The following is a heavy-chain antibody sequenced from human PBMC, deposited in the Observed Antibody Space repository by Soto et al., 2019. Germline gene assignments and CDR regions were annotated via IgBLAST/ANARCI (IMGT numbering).Heavy chain of an antibody. V-gene: IGHV3-48*01. D-gene: IGHD3-16*01. Sequence: GGSLRLSCAASGFTFSSYSMNWVRQAPGKGLEWVSYISSSSSTIYYADSVKGRFTISRDNANNSLYLQMNSLRAEDTAVYYCARDRRGILDYWGQGTLVTVSS. J-gene: IGHJ4*02. CDR1: GFTFSSYS. CDR2: ISSSSSTI. CDR3: ARDRRGILDY.